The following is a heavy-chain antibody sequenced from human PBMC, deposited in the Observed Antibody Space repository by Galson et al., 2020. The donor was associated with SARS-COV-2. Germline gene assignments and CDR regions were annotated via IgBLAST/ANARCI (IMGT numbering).Heavy chain of an antibody. V-gene: IGHV3-66*01. CDR3: ARVLGEEYSRNRFYI. D-gene: IGHD6-6*01. Sequence: GGSLRLSCAASGFTVTSNSMSWVRQVPGKGLEWVSVIPSGGGSTYYADSVQGRFTISRDNSKNTLNLQMNSLRADDTAVYYCARVLGEEYSRNRFYIWCQGTMVTVSS. CDR1: GFTVTSNS. J-gene: IGHJ3*02. CDR2: IPSGGGST.